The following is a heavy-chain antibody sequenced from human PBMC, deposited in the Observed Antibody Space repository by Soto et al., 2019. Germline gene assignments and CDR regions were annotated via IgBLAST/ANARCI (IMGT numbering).Heavy chain of an antibody. CDR3: ARTYYAFWSGYYPLNDLFDP. CDR2: IDWDDDK. CDR1: AFSLSTSGMC. Sequence: GPTPVTATQTLTPTCTFSAFSLSTSGMCVSWIRQPPGKGLEWLALIDWDDDKYYSTSLKTRLTISKDTSKNQVVLTMTNMDPVDTATYYCARTYYAFWSGYYPLNDLFDPWGRGTLVTVSS. V-gene: IGHV2-70*01. J-gene: IGHJ5*02. D-gene: IGHD3-3*01.